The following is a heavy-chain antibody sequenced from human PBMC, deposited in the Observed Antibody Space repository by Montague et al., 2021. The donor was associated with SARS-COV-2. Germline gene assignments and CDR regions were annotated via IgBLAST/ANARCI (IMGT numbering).Heavy chain of an antibody. CDR1: GGSISSGGYY. J-gene: IGHJ3*02. Sequence: TLSLTCTVPGGSISSGGYYWSWIRQHPGKGLEWIVYIYYSGSTYYNPSLKSRVTKSVDTSKNQLSLTPSSATAADTAVYYCARAGTITMIVVVIDAFDIWGRGTMVTVSS. V-gene: IGHV4-31*03. D-gene: IGHD3-22*01. CDR2: IYYSGST. CDR3: ARAGTITMIVVVIDAFDI.